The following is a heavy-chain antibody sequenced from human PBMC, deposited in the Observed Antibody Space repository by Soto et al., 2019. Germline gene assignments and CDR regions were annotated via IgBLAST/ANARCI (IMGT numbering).Heavy chain of an antibody. Sequence: GGSLRLSCAASGFTFSDHYMDWVRQAPGKGLEWVGRTRNKANSYTTEYAASVKGRFTIPRDDSKNSLYLQMNSLKTEDTAVYYCARGVPAAYYFDYWGQGTLVTVSS. CDR3: ARGVPAAYYFDY. V-gene: IGHV3-72*01. CDR1: GFTFSDHY. D-gene: IGHD2-2*01. CDR2: TRNKANSYTT. J-gene: IGHJ4*02.